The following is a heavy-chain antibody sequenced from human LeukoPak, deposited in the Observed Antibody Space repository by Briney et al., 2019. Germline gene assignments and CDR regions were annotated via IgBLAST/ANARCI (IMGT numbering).Heavy chain of an antibody. J-gene: IGHJ4*02. Sequence: PGGSLRLSCAASGFTFSTYTMAWVRQAPGGGVEWVSGISDNGGRTYYADSVKGRFAISRDDSKSTLYLQMNSLRGEDTAVYYCAKDFGRNLGGPGYWGRGTLVIVSS. CDR3: AKDFGRNLGGPGY. CDR2: ISDNGGRT. D-gene: IGHD1-14*01. V-gene: IGHV3-23*01. CDR1: GFTFSTYT.